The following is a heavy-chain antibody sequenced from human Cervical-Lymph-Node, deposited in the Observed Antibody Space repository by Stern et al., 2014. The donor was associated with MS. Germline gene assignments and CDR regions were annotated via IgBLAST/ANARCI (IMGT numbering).Heavy chain of an antibody. CDR1: GYTFTSYD. J-gene: IGHJ5*01. CDR2: MNPNSGNT. Sequence: QVQLGQSGAEVKKPGASVKVSCKASGYTFTSYDINGVRQATGQGLEWMGWMNPNSGNTGYAQKFQGRVTLTRDTSINTAYMELTSLRSEATAFYYCARGGGSLRFLEWLNSWGQGTLVTVS. V-gene: IGHV1-8*01. D-gene: IGHD3-3*01. CDR3: ARGGGSLRFLEWLNS.